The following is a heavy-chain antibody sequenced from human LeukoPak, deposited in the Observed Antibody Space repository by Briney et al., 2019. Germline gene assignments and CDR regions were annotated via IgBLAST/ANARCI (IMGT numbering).Heavy chain of an antibody. D-gene: IGHD6-13*01. Sequence: GGSLRLSCAASGFTFSDNGMHWVRQAPGKGLEWVAVVWYDGSNKFYADSVKGRFTISRDNSKNTVYLEMNSLRVGDTAVYYCARDWPNRIAAAGIWFDPWGQGTLVTVSS. V-gene: IGHV3-33*01. CDR3: ARDWPNRIAAAGIWFDP. CDR2: VWYDGSNK. CDR1: GFTFSDNG. J-gene: IGHJ5*02.